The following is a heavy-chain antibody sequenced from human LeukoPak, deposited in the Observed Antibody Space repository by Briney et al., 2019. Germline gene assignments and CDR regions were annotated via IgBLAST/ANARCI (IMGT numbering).Heavy chain of an antibody. V-gene: IGHV3-48*03. Sequence: GGSLRLSCAASGFTFSSYEMNWVRQAPGKGLEWVSYISSSGSTMYYADSVKGRFTISRDNAKNSLYLQMNSLRAEDTAIYYCASSSWYALDYWGQGTLVTVSS. CDR1: GFTFSSYE. CDR3: ASSSWYALDY. J-gene: IGHJ4*02. D-gene: IGHD6-13*01. CDR2: ISSSGSTM.